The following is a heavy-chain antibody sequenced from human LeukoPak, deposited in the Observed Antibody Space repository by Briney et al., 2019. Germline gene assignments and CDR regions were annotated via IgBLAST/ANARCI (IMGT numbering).Heavy chain of an antibody. CDR1: GYTFTSYG. CDR3: ARGYDFWSGYPDYGMDV. CDR2: ISAYNGNT. V-gene: IGHV1-18*01. J-gene: IGHJ6*02. Sequence: ASVKVSCKASGYTFTSYGISWVRQAPGQGLEWMGWISAYNGNTNYAQKLQGRVTMTTDTSTSTAYMELRSLRSDDTAVYYCARGYDFWSGYPDYGMDVWGQGTTVTVSS. D-gene: IGHD3-3*01.